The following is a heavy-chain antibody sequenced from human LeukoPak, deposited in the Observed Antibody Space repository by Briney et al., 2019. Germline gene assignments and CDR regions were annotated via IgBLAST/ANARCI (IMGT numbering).Heavy chain of an antibody. V-gene: IGHV3-48*03. J-gene: IGHJ3*02. CDR2: ISRSGSTI. CDR3: ARDMARGAAFDI. D-gene: IGHD3-10*01. Sequence: GGSLRLSCAASGFTFSSYEMNWVRQAPGKGLEWVSYISRSGSTIYYADSVKGRFTISRDNAKNSLYLQMNSPRAEDTAVYYCARDMARGAAFDIWGQGTMVTVSS. CDR1: GFTFSSYE.